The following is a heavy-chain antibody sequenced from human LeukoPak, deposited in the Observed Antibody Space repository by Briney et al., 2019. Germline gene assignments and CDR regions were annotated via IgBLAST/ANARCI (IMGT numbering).Heavy chain of an antibody. CDR1: GFMVSSNY. CDR3: ARDSDTETGWYYYGMDV. CDR2: IYSGGST. Sequence: PGGSLRLSRAASGFMVSSNYMNWVRQAPGKGLEWVSVIYSGGSTYYADSVKGRFTISRDNSKNTVYLQMNSLRAEDTAVYYCARDSDTETGWYYYGMDVWGQGTTVTVSS. J-gene: IGHJ6*02. V-gene: IGHV3-53*01. D-gene: IGHD2-15*01.